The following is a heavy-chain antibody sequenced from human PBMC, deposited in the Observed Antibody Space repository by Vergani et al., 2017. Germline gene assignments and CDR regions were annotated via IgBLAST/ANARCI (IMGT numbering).Heavy chain of an antibody. Sequence: EVQLLESGGGLVQPGGSLRLSCTASGFTFQAFAFHWVRQVSGRGLEWVSGIDRNYGVKNGNSFEGRFSISRDNAKKAVFLQMNNLRHEDTALYYCARSSSWYIYFDYWGQGTLVTVSS. J-gene: IGHJ4*02. CDR3: ARSSSWYIYFDY. D-gene: IGHD6-13*01. CDR2: IDRNYGVK. CDR1: GFTFQAFA. V-gene: IGHV3-9*01.